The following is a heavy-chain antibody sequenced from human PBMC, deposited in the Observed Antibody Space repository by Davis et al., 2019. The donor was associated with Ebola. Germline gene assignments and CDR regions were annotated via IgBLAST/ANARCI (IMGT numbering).Heavy chain of an antibody. D-gene: IGHD2-15*01. CDR3: ARYCHYTDCSYLDC. V-gene: IGHV3-23*01. J-gene: IGHJ4*02. CDR2: ISASEGHT. CDR1: GLTFSNYD. Sequence: PGGSLTLSCAASGLTFSNYDMSWVRHVPGKGLEWVSTISASEGHTHYSDSVRGRFTTSRDTSKNTLYLQMNSLRAEDTATHYCARYCHYTDCSYLDCWGQGTMVAVSS.